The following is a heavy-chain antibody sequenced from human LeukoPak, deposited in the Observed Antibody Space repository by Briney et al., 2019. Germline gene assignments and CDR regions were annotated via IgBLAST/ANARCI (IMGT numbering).Heavy chain of an antibody. CDR1: GGTFSSYA. V-gene: IGHV1-69*06. D-gene: IGHD3-10*01. J-gene: IGHJ2*01. CDR2: IIPIFGTA. CDR3: ARAYYYGSGSYYRRLDTWYFDL. Sequence: SVKVSCKASGGTFSSYAISWVRQAPGQGLEWMGGIIPIFGTANYAQKFQGRVTITADKSTSTAYMELSSLRSEDTAVYYCARAYYYGSGSYYRRLDTWYFDLWGRGTLVTVSS.